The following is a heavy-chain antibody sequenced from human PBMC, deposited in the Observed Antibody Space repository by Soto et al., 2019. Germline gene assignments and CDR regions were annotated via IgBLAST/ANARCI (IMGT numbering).Heavy chain of an antibody. CDR3: ARDGVSSPTYYSHSSGYPAWFQP. CDR1: GYTFTGYY. D-gene: IGHD3-22*01. J-gene: IGHJ5*02. Sequence: ASVKVSCKACGYTFTGYYMHWVRQAPGQGLEWMGWINPNSGSTNYAQKFQGRVTMTRDTSISTAYMELSRLRSDDTAVYYCARDGVSSPTYYSHSSGYPAWFQPWGEGTLVTLS. V-gene: IGHV1-2*02. CDR2: INPNSGST.